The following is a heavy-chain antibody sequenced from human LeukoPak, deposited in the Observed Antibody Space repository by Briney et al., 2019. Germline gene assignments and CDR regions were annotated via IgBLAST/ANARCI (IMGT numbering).Heavy chain of an antibody. D-gene: IGHD2-2*01. J-gene: IGHJ3*02. Sequence: SETLSLTCGVYGGSFSDYHWSWIRQPPGKGLEWIAVINDRGSTNYNPSLKSRVTISIDTSKNQFSLKLSSVTAADTAVYYCARTYCSSTTCFVVAFDIWGRGTMVTVSS. CDR2: INDRGST. CDR1: GGSFSDYH. CDR3: ARTYCSSTTCFVVAFDI. V-gene: IGHV4-34*01.